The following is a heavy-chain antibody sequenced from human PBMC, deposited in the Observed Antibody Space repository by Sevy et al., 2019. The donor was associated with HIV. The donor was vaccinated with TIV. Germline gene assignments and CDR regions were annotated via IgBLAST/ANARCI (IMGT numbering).Heavy chain of an antibody. CDR2: INSDGSST. Sequence: GGSLRLSCAASGFTFSSYWMHWVRQAPGKGLVWVSRINSDGSSTSYADSVKGRFTISRDNAKNTLYLQMNSLRAEDTAVYYCAREGSYRLNEDAFDIWGQGTMVTVSS. CDR3: AREGSYRLNEDAFDI. V-gene: IGHV3-74*01. D-gene: IGHD1-26*01. CDR1: GFTFSSYW. J-gene: IGHJ3*02.